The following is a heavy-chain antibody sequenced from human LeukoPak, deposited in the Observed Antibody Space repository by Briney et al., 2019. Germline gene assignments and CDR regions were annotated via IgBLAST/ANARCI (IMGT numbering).Heavy chain of an antibody. J-gene: IGHJ4*02. V-gene: IGHV1-69*04. CDR3: ARVLSYSGYPRCFDY. Sequence: SVKVSCKASGGTFSSYAISWVRQAPGQGLEWMGRIIPILGIANYAQKFHGRVTITADKSTSTAYMELSSLRSEDTAVYYCARVLSYSGYPRCFDYWGQGTLVTVSS. D-gene: IGHD5-12*01. CDR2: IIPILGIA. CDR1: GGTFSSYA.